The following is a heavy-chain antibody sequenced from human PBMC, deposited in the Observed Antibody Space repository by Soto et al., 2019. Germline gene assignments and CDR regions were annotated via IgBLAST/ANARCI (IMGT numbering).Heavy chain of an antibody. CDR3: ARAPQNWNYADY. V-gene: IGHV3-30-3*01. J-gene: IGHJ4*02. CDR2: ISYDGSNK. D-gene: IGHD1-7*01. CDR1: GFTFSSYA. Sequence: QVQLVESGGGVVQPGRSLRLSCAASGFTFSSYAMHWVRQAPGKGLEWVAVISYDGSNKYYVDSVKGRFTISRDNSKNTLYLQMNSLRAEDTAVYYCARAPQNWNYADYWGQGTLVTVSS.